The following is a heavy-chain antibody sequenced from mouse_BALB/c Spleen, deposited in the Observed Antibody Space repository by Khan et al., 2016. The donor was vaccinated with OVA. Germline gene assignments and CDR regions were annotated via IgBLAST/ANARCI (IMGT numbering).Heavy chain of an antibody. CDR3: ARQFDSDVKAWFTY. CDR2: ISSGGLNT. V-gene: IGHV5-6*01. J-gene: IGHJ3*01. Sequence: EVALVASGGDLVKPGGSLKLSCAASGFTFSRYGMSWVRQTPDKRLEWVATISSGGLNTYYPDSVKGRFTISRDNGKNTLYLQMSSVKAEDTAIDYCARQFDSDVKAWFTYWGQGTLVTFSA. CDR1: GFTFSRYG. D-gene: IGHD2-4*01.